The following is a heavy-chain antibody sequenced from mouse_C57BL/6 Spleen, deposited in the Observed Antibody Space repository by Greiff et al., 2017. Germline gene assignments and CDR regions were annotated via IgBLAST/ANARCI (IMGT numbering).Heavy chain of an antibody. Sequence: QVQLQQSGAELVKPGASVKISCKASGYAFSSYWMNWVKQRPGKGLEWIGQIYPGDGDTNYNGTFKGKATLTADKSSSTAYMQLSSLTSEDSAVYFCAGRGDPYAMDYWGKGTSVTVSS. V-gene: IGHV1-80*01. CDR2: IYPGDGDT. D-gene: IGHD3-3*01. CDR3: AGRGDPYAMDY. CDR1: GYAFSSYW. J-gene: IGHJ4*01.